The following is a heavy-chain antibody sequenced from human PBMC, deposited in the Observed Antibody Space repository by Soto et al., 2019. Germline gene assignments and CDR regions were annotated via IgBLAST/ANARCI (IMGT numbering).Heavy chain of an antibody. D-gene: IGHD2-21*02. V-gene: IGHV5-51*01. CDR2: IYPVDSDA. CDR3: ARGSGVDWKVDY. CDR1: GYNCPTYW. Sequence: GESLKISCKTSGYNCPTYWIGWARKMPGKGLEWMGIIYPVDSDARYSPSFQGQVTFSVDKAITTAYLQWSSLKASDTAIYYCARGSGVDWKVDYWGQGTLVTVSS. J-gene: IGHJ4*02.